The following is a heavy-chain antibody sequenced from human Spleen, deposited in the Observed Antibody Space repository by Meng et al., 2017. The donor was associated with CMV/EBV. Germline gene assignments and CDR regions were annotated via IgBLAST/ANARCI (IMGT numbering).Heavy chain of an antibody. CDR2: IDTDGTVT. CDR1: GFTFSYYW. D-gene: IGHD1-14*01. Sequence: VQLVASGAGLLGPGGSLTLSCADSGFTFSYYWMHWFRQAPGEGPVWVSRIDTDGTVTSYAESVRGRFTISRDNSKNTLYLQMNDLRAGDSGVYYCVRDLVGNRDSWGHGTLVTVSS. V-gene: IGHV3-74*03. CDR3: VRDLVGNRDS. J-gene: IGHJ5*01.